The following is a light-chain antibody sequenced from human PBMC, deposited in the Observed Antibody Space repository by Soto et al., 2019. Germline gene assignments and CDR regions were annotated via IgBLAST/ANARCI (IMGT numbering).Light chain of an antibody. J-gene: IGKJ1*01. CDR1: QFVSSNS. CDR3: QQYAGSPRT. Sequence: EIVMTQSPATLSVSPGERATLSCRASQFVSSNSLAWYQQKRGQAPRLLIHDASSRATGIPDRFSGSGSGTDFTLTISRLEPEDFAVYYCQQYAGSPRTFGQGTKVDIK. V-gene: IGKV3-20*01. CDR2: DAS.